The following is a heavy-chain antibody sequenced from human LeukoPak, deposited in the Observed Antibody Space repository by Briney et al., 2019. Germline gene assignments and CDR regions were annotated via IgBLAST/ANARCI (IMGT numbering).Heavy chain of an antibody. CDR2: IIPILGIA. V-gene: IGHV1-69*04. D-gene: IGHD2-2*01. J-gene: IGHJ4*02. CDR1: GGTFSSYA. CDR3: ARDLGYCSSTSCSDY. Sequence: SVKVSCKASGGTFSSYAISWVRQAPGQGLEWMGRIIPILGIANYAQKFQGRVTITADKSTSTAYMELSSLRSEDTAVYYCARDLGYCSSTSCSDYWGQGTLVTVSS.